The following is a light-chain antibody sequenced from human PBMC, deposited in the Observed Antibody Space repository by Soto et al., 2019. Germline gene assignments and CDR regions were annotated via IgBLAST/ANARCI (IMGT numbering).Light chain of an antibody. CDR3: QQRSQWPPMT. J-gene: IGKJ5*01. Sequence: EVLLTQSPVTLSLSPGQRATFSCRASQSISTYLAWYQVKPGQAPRLLIYDASSRATGVPARFSGSGSGTDFSLTISSLEPEDVAVYYCQQRSQWPPMTFGQGTRLEIK. CDR1: QSISTY. CDR2: DAS. V-gene: IGKV3-11*01.